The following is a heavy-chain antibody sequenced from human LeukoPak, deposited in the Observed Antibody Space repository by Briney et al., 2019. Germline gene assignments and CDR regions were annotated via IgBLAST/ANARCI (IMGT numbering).Heavy chain of an antibody. J-gene: IGHJ6*02. CDR1: GGSFSGYY. CDR3: ARGRKSLNYYYYYGMDV. V-gene: IGHV4-34*01. Sequence: SETLSLTCAVYGGSFSGYYWSWIRQPPGKGLEWIGEINHSGSTNYNPSLKSRVTISVDTSKNQFSLKLSSATAADTAVYYCARGRKSLNYYYYYGMDVWGQGTTVTVSS. D-gene: IGHD4/OR15-4a*01. CDR2: INHSGST.